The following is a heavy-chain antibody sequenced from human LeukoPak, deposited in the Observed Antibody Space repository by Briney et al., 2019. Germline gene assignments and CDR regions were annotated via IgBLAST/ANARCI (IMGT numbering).Heavy chain of an antibody. CDR3: ARGPGRYFDWLPHDY. CDR2: ISYDGSNK. D-gene: IGHD3-9*01. J-gene: IGHJ4*02. CDR1: GFTFSSYA. V-gene: IGHV3-30-3*01. Sequence: PGGSLRLSCAASGFTFSSYAMLWVRQAPGKGLEWVAVISYDGSNKYYADSVKGRFTISRDNSKNTLYLQMNSLRAEDTAVYYCARGPGRYFDWLPHDYWGQGTLVTVSS.